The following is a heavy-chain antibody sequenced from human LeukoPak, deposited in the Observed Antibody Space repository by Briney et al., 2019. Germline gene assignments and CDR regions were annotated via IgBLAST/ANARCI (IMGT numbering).Heavy chain of an antibody. CDR1: GFTFSSYA. V-gene: IGHV3-23*01. CDR2: ISSSGVGT. J-gene: IGHJ4*02. D-gene: IGHD6-19*01. CDR3: AKDRGSSGWLY. Sequence: GGSLRLSCAASGFTFSSYAMSWVRQAPGKGLEWVSAISSSGVGTYYADSVKGRFTTSRDNSKNTLYLQMNSLRAEDTAVYYCAKDRGSSGWLYWGQGTLVTVSS.